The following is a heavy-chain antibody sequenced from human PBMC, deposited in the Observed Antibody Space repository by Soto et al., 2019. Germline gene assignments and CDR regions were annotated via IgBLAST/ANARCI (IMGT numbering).Heavy chain of an antibody. CDR2: INPNSAGT. CDR1: GYTFTGHY. Sequence: ASLKVSCKASGYTFTGHYIHWVRQAPGQGLEWMGWINPNSAGTNYAQRFQGRVSMTRDASITTAYMELSRLRSDDTAVYYCAANAVMVYGHYYMDVWGKGTTVTVSS. J-gene: IGHJ6*03. V-gene: IGHV1-2*02. D-gene: IGHD2-8*01. CDR3: AANAVMVYGHYYMDV.